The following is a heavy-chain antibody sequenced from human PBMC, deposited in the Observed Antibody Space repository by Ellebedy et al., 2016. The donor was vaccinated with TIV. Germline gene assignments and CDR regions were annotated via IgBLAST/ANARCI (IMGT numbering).Heavy chain of an antibody. J-gene: IGHJ5*02. Sequence: GGSLRLSXGASAFKYRRSAVSWVRQAPGKGLEWVSAISESGGSIDNADSVKGRFTISRDNSENTLFLQMNSLRAEDTAVYYCAKDPRYSDWLLAAGNWFDPWGRGTLVTVSS. CDR2: ISESGGSI. CDR1: AFKYRRSA. D-gene: IGHD3-9*01. CDR3: AKDPRYSDWLLAAGNWFDP. V-gene: IGHV3-23*01.